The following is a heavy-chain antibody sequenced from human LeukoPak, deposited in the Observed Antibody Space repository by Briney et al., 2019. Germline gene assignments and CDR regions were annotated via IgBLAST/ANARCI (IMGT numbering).Heavy chain of an antibody. Sequence: GGSLRLSCAASGFTFSSYDMHWVRQATGKGLEWVSAIGTAGDTYYPGSVKGRFTISRENAKNSLYLQMNSLRAKDTAVYYCARGNIVASPFDYWGQGTLVTVPS. CDR1: GFTFSSYD. D-gene: IGHD5-12*01. V-gene: IGHV3-13*01. CDR3: ARGNIVASPFDY. CDR2: IGTAGDT. J-gene: IGHJ4*02.